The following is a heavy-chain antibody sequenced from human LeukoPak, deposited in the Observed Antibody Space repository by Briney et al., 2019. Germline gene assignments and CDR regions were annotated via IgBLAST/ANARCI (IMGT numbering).Heavy chain of an antibody. J-gene: IGHJ4*02. CDR3: ARGSGSYYGSGSYPPDY. CDR2: IYNTGST. D-gene: IGHD3-10*01. Sequence: PSETLSLTCTVSGGSISSYYWSWIRQPPGKGLEWIGYIYNTGSTNYNPSLKSRVTLSVDTSKNQFSLKLSSVTAADTAVYYCARGSGSYYGSGSYPPDYWGQGTLVTVSS. V-gene: IGHV4-59*01. CDR1: GGSISSYY.